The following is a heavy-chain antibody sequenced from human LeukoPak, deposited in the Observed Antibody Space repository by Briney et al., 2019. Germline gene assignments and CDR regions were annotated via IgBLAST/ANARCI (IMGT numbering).Heavy chain of an antibody. Sequence: GRSLRLSCVASGFTFSDYDMHWVRQAPGKGLEWVAVLSSDGGNHYYPDSVKGRFTISRDNSKNTLYLQMNSLRAEDTAVYYCAKLLYYYDSSQPYWGQGTLVTVSS. CDR3: AKLLYYYDSSQPY. CDR1: GFTFSDYD. J-gene: IGHJ4*02. D-gene: IGHD3-22*01. V-gene: IGHV3-30*18. CDR2: LSSDGGNH.